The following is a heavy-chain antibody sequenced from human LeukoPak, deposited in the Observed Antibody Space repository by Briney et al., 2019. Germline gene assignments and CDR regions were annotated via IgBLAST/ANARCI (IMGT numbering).Heavy chain of an antibody. J-gene: IGHJ4*02. CDR1: GFTFSSYA. CDR3: ASSQLSRDGYNPIDY. Sequence: PGGSLRLSCAASGFTFSSYAMSWVRQAPGKGLEWVSAISGSGGSTYYADSVKGRFTISRDNSKNTLYLQMNSLRAEDTAVYYCASSQLSRDGYNPIDYWGQGTLVTVSS. D-gene: IGHD5-24*01. CDR2: ISGSGGST. V-gene: IGHV3-23*01.